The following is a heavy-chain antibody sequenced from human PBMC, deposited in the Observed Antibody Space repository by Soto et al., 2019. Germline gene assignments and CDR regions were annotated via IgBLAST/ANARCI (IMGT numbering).Heavy chain of an antibody. J-gene: IGHJ4*02. CDR1: GGYIISSNG. V-gene: IGHV4-4*02. CDR3: ARQSTVTIDY. Sequence: SETLSLTCTVAGGYIISSNGWSWVRQPPGKGLEWIGEIYHSGSTNYNPSLKSRVTISVDKSKNQFSLKLSSVTAADTAVYYCARQSTVTIDYWGQGTLVTVSS. D-gene: IGHD4-17*01. CDR2: IYHSGST.